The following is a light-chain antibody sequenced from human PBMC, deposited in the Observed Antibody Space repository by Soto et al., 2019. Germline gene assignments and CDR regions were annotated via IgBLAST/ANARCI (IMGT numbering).Light chain of an antibody. Sequence: QLVLTQPPSVSGAPGQRVTIYCSGSSSNIGAGFDVHWYQQLPGTAPKLLIYGNNNRPSGVPYRFSGSKSGTSASLAITGLQAEDEADYYCQSYDSSLSGSVFGGGTKLTVL. J-gene: IGLJ2*01. V-gene: IGLV1-40*01. CDR2: GNN. CDR3: QSYDSSLSGSV. CDR1: SSNIGAGFD.